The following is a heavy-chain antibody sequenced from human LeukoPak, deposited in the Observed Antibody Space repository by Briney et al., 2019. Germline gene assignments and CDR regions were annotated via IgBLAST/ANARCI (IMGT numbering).Heavy chain of an antibody. CDR1: GYTFSSYD. D-gene: IGHD2-15*01. V-gene: IGHV1-8*01. CDR2: MDPNSGNT. J-gene: IGHJ5*02. CDR3: ARAPDCSGGSSYLWFDP. Sequence: ASVKVSCKASGYTFSSYDINWVRQATGQGLEWMGWMDPNSGNTGYAQKFQGRVTMTRNTSISTAYMEVSSLRSDDTAVYYCARAPDCSGGSSYLWFDPWGQGTLVTVSS.